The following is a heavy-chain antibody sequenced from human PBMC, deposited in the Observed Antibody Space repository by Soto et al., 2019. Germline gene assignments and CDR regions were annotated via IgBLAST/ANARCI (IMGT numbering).Heavy chain of an antibody. J-gene: IGHJ6*02. V-gene: IGHV3-21*01. Sequence: PGGSLRLSCAASGFTFSSYSMNWVRQAPGKGLEWVSSISSSSSYIYYADSVKGRFTISRDNAKNSLYLRMNSLRAEDTAVYYCARDEGGDGSGYGDYYYYYGMDVWGQGTTVNVSS. CDR3: ARDEGGDGSGYGDYYYYYGMDV. CDR2: ISSSSSYI. CDR1: GFTFSSYS. D-gene: IGHD6-25*01.